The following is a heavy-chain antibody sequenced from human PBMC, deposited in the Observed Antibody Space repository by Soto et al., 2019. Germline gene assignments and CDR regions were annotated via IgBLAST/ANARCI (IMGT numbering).Heavy chain of an antibody. CDR1: SGSISSGGYY. D-gene: IGHD3-10*01. CDR2: IFYSGST. V-gene: IGHV4-31*03. Sequence: SETLSLTCTVSSGSISSGGYYWSWIRQHPGKGLEWIGNIFYSGSTYYNPSLKSRVTVSVDTSKNQFSLKLSSVTAADTAVFYCATARSGVGYNWFDPWGQGTLVTVSS. J-gene: IGHJ5*02. CDR3: ATARSGVGYNWFDP.